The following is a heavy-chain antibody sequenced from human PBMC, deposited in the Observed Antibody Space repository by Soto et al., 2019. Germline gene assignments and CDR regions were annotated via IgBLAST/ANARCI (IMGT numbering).Heavy chain of an antibody. CDR1: GGSISSSNW. CDR3: AVEYYDSSGYCVG. Sequence: QVQLQESGPGLVKPSGTLSLTCAVSGGSISSSNWWSWVRQPPGKGLAWIGEIYHSGSTTYNPSLKSRVTISVAESKTQFSLKLSSVTAADTAVYYCAVEYYDSSGYCVGWGQGTLVTVSS. D-gene: IGHD3-22*01. V-gene: IGHV4-4*02. CDR2: IYHSGST. J-gene: IGHJ4*02.